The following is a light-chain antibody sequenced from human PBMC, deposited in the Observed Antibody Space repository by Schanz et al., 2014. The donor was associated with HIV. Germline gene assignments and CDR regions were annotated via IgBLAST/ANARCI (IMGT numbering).Light chain of an antibody. CDR3: QQYGVSPFT. J-gene: IGKJ3*01. CDR1: QSVNNY. Sequence: EIVLTQSPATLSVSPGERATLSCRAGQSVNNYLAWYQQKPGQTPRLLIYGASTRATGIPDRFSGSGSGTDFTLTISRLESEDFAVYYCQQYGVSPFTFGPGTTVDIK. V-gene: IGKV3D-15*01. CDR2: GAS.